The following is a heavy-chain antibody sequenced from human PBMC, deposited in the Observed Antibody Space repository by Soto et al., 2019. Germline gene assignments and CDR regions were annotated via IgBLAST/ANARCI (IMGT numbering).Heavy chain of an antibody. CDR3: ARYRDYSSLNYGMDV. D-gene: IGHD4-17*01. Sequence: QVPLVQSGAEVKKPGASVKVSCKASGYTCTGYYMHWVRQAPGQGLEWMGWINPNSGGTNYAQKFQGWVTMTRDTSISTAYMELSRLRSDDTAVYYCARYRDYSSLNYGMDVWGQGTTVTVSS. CDR2: INPNSGGT. V-gene: IGHV1-2*04. CDR1: GYTCTGYY. J-gene: IGHJ6*02.